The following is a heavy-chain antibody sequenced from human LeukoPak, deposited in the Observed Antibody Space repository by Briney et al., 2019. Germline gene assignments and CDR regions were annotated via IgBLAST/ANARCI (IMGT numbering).Heavy chain of an antibody. J-gene: IGHJ4*02. V-gene: IGHV4-59*12. CDR2: IYYSGST. D-gene: IGHD1-1*01. CDR3: GSGTEYYFDF. CDR1: GGSISSYY. Sequence: PSETLSLTCTVSGGSISSYYWSWIRQPPGRGLEWIAYIYYSGSTNYNPSLKSRVTISVDKSKNQFSLKLSSVTAADTAVYYCGSGTEYYFDFWGQGTLVTVSS.